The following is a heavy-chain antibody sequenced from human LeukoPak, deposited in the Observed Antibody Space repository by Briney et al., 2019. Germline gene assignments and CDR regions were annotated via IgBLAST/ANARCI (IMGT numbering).Heavy chain of an antibody. Sequence: ASVKVSCKASGYTFTSYAMHWVRQAPGQRLEWMGWSNAGNGNTNYSHEFQGRLTITSDTSASTAYMELSSLRSEDMAVYYCAREGPFYSSGWYMLDYWGRGTLVTVSS. CDR1: GYTFTSYA. CDR3: AREGPFYSSGWYMLDY. D-gene: IGHD6-19*01. V-gene: IGHV1-3*02. J-gene: IGHJ4*02. CDR2: SNAGNGNT.